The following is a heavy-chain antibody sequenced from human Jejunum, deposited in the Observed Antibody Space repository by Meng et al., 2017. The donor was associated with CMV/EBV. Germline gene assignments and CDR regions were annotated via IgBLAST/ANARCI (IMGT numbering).Heavy chain of an antibody. CDR3: ARGIEAGLDY. Sequence: VKLCESGAKGKKLGASGKVSCKDSGYPFTSLDINWVRQATGQGPEWMGWMNPSRGITAYAQKFQGRATMTRDTSIDTAYMELTSLKSEDTAIYYCARGIEAGLDYWGQGTLVTVSS. V-gene: IGHV1-8*01. CDR1: GYPFTSLD. J-gene: IGHJ4*02. D-gene: IGHD5-12*01. CDR2: MNPSRGIT.